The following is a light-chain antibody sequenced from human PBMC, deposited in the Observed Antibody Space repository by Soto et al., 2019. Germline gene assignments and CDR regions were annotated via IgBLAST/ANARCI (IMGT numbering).Light chain of an antibody. CDR1: SGDIGSYNF. V-gene: IGLV2-14*03. J-gene: IGLJ1*01. Sequence: QSALTQPVSVSGSPGQSITISCTGASGDIGSYNFVSWYQQHPGKAPKLMIFDVSNRPSGVSGRFSGSKSGNTASLTISGLQAEDEADYYCSSYRSSTTPSVFGTGTKVTVL. CDR3: SSYRSSTTPSV. CDR2: DVS.